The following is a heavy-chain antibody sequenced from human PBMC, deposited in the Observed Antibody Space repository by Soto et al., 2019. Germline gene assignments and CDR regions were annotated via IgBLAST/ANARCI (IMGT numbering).Heavy chain of an antibody. D-gene: IGHD4-17*01. CDR1: GLTVSGKKY. CDR3: ASWHLREHAYDI. V-gene: IGHV3-53*01. Sequence: VQLVESGGGLIQPGESLRLSCAAFGLTVSGKKYMAWVRQAPGKGLEWVSALYDVDGTYYADSVKGRFTTSRDSSKTIVYLQMNSLRPDDTAVYYCASWHLREHAYDIWGQGTTVTVSS. J-gene: IGHJ3*02. CDR2: LYDVDGT.